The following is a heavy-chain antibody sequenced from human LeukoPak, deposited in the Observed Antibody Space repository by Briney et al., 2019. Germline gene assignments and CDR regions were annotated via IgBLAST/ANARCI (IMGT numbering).Heavy chain of an antibody. J-gene: IGHJ4*02. Sequence: GGSLRLXCAASGFTFSSYSMNWVRQAPGKVLEWVSSISSSSSYIYYADSVKGRFTISRDNAKNSLYLQMNSLRAEDTAVYYCARDPGATTGYWGQGTLVTVSS. CDR1: GFTFSSYS. CDR2: ISSSSSYI. CDR3: ARDPGATTGY. D-gene: IGHD1-26*01. V-gene: IGHV3-21*01.